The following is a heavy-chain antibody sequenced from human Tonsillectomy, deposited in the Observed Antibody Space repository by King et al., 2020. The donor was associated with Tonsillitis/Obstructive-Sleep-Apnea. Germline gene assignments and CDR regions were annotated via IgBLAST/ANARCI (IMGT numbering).Heavy chain of an antibody. CDR1: GFTFSSYG. CDR3: ASYCGGDCYSDY. D-gene: IGHD2-21*01. Sequence: VQLVESGGGVVQPGRSLRLSCAASGFTFSSYGMHWVRQAPGKGLEWVAVIWYDGSNKYYADSVKGRFTISRDNSKNTRYLQMNSLRAEDTAVYYCASYCGGDCYSDYWGQGTLVTVSS. CDR2: IWYDGSNK. J-gene: IGHJ4*02. V-gene: IGHV3-33*01.